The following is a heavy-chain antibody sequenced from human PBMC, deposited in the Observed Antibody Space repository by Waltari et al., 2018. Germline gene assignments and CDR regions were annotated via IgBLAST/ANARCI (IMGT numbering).Heavy chain of an antibody. CDR1: GGSMSSSN. Sequence: QVQLQESGPGLVKPPETLSLICNVSGGSMSSSNWNWIRQPAGKGPEWIGRIYTSGTTNYNPSLKSRVTMSLDTSKNQFSLKLSSVTAADTAVYYCARDLGYCSNGLCFHFDSWGQGTLVTVSS. D-gene: IGHD2-8*01. CDR3: ARDLGYCSNGLCFHFDS. CDR2: IYTSGTT. J-gene: IGHJ4*02. V-gene: IGHV4-4*07.